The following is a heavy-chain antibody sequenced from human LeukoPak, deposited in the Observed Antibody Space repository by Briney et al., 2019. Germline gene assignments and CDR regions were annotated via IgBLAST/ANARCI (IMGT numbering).Heavy chain of an antibody. V-gene: IGHV3-48*01. CDR1: GFTFSSYG. CDR2: ISSSSSTI. J-gene: IGHJ4*02. Sequence: GGSLRLSCAASGFTFSSYGMHWVRQAPGKGLEWVSYISSSSSTIYYADSVKGRFTISRDNAKNSLYLQMNSLRAEDTAMYYCARDSSWHVPVPENPVAFDYWGQGTLVTVSS. D-gene: IGHD6-13*01. CDR3: ARDSSWHVPVPENPVAFDY.